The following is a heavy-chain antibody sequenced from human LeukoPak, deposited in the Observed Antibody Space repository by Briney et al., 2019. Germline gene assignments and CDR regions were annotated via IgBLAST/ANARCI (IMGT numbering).Heavy chain of an antibody. CDR1: GGSISSSNW. J-gene: IGHJ4*02. CDR2: IYWSGRT. Sequence: SGTLSLTCAVYGGSISSSNWRSWVRQAPGQGLEWIGEIYWSGRTNYNPSLKSRVSISLDKFNNQFSVKLTSVTAADTAVYYCARNFGYCDNGSCGDFDSWGQGTRVTVSS. CDR3: ARNFGYCDNGSCGDFDS. D-gene: IGHD2-15*01. V-gene: IGHV4-4*02.